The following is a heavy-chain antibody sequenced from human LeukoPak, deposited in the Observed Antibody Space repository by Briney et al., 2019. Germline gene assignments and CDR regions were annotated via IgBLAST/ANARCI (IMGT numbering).Heavy chain of an antibody. V-gene: IGHV3-23*01. CDR2: ISVSDDST. Sequence: GGSLRLSCAGSGFTFSRYSMNWFRQAPGKGLERVSGISVSDDSTYYADSVKGRFTMSRDNSNNMLYLQMNSLRAEDTAVYYCAKDRFCSSTNCPYDQWGQGALVTVSS. J-gene: IGHJ5*02. D-gene: IGHD2-2*01. CDR3: AKDRFCSSTNCPYDQ. CDR1: GFTFSRYS.